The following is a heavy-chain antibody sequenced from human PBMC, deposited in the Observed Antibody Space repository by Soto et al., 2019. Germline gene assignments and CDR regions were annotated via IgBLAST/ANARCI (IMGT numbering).Heavy chain of an antibody. V-gene: IGHV4-59*01. D-gene: IGHD1-26*01. CDR1: GGSISSYY. J-gene: IGHJ4*02. CDR2: IYYSGST. Sequence: QVQLQESGPGLVKPSETLSLTCTVSGGSISSYYWSWIRQPPGKGLEWIGYIYYSGSTNYNPSLXSXVXFXXDTSKTQFSLKLSSVTAADTAVYYCARRYGSCFDSWGQGTLVTVSS. CDR3: ARRYGSCFDS.